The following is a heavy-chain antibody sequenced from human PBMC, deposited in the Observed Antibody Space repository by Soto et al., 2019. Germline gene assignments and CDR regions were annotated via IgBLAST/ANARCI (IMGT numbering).Heavy chain of an antibody. J-gene: IGHJ5*02. CDR3: ARDPTIFGVVTVSWFDP. CDR2: IWYDGSNK. Sequence: PGGSLRLSCAASGFTFSSYGMHWVRQAPGKGLEWVAVIWYDGSNKYYADSVKGRFTISRDNSKNTLYLQMNSLRAEDTAVYYCARDPTIFGVVTVSWFDPWGQGTLVTVSS. CDR1: GFTFSSYG. D-gene: IGHD3-3*01. V-gene: IGHV3-33*01.